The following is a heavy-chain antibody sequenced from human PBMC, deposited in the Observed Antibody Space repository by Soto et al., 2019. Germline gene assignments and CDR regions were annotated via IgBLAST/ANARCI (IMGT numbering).Heavy chain of an antibody. J-gene: IGHJ4*02. CDR2: ISRSGGST. CDR1: GFTFIGYA. D-gene: IGHD3-3*01. V-gene: IGHV3-23*01. Sequence: GGSLRLSCAASGFTFIGYAMSWVRQAPGKGLEWVSAISRSGGSTYYADSVKGRFTISRDNAENTLYLQLNSLRVEDSAIYYCARRTWRGRADYWGQGILVTVSS. CDR3: ARRTWRGRADY.